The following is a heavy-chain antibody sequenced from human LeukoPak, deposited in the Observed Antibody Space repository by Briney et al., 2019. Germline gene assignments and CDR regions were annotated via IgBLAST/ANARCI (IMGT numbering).Heavy chain of an antibody. CDR1: NGSLSGYY. V-gene: IGHV4-34*01. CDR3: ARAPLCCRLDY. CDR2: INHSGSS. Sequence: SETLSLTCAVYNGSLSGYYWTWIRQPPGKGLEWIGEINHSGSSNLNPSLKSRLSISVDPSKSQFSLKLSSVTAADTAVYYCARAPLCCRLDYWGQGGLVTVSA. J-gene: IGHJ4*02.